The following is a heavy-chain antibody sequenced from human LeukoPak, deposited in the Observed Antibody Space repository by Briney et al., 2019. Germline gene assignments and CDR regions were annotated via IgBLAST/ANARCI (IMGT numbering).Heavy chain of an antibody. Sequence: GGSLRLSCAASGFTVGSNYMSWVRQAPGKGLEWVSVIYSGGSTYYADSVKGRFTISRDNSKNTLYLQMNSLRAEDTAVYYCARTASPLIRYFDWFDPWYFDLWGRGTLVTVSS. CDR3: ARTASPLIRYFDWFDPWYFDL. CDR1: GFTVGSNY. D-gene: IGHD3-9*01. J-gene: IGHJ2*01. CDR2: IYSGGST. V-gene: IGHV3-53*01.